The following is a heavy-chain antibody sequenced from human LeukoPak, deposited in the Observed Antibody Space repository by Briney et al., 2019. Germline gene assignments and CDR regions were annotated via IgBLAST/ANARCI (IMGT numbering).Heavy chain of an antibody. CDR3: AAFDI. J-gene: IGHJ3*02. V-gene: IGHV3-33*03. CDR1: GFSFKATG. CDR2: IWYDGSTK. Sequence: GGSLRLSCAASGFSFKATGMHWVRQAPGKSPEWLTIIWYDGSTKYYAAYVKGRFTISRDNAKNTLYLQMNSLRAEDTAVYYCAAFDIWGQGTMVTVSS.